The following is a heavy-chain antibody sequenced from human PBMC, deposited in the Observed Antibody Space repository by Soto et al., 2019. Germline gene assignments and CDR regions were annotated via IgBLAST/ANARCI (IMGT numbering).Heavy chain of an antibody. Sequence: QITLKESGPTLVKPTQTLTLTCTFSGFSLSTSGVGVGWIRQPPGKALEWLALLYWNDDKRYSPSLKSRLTITKDTSKNQVVLTMTNMDPVDTATYYCAHKKSHYGDYVNWFDPWGQGTLVTVSS. J-gene: IGHJ5*02. V-gene: IGHV2-5*01. CDR1: GFSLSTSGVG. D-gene: IGHD4-17*01. CDR2: LYWNDDK. CDR3: AHKKSHYGDYVNWFDP.